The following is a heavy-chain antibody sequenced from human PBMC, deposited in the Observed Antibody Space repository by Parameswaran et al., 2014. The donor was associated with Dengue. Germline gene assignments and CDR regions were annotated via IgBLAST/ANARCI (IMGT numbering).Heavy chain of an antibody. J-gene: IGHJ3*02. Sequence: RWIRQPQEGRSGRFIRSKAYGGTTEYAASVKGRFTISRDDSKSIAYLQMDSLKTEDTAVYYCTRVYDSSGYLDDAFDIWGQGTMVTVSS. D-gene: IGHD3-22*01. V-gene: IGHV3-49*02. CDR2: IRSKAYGGTT. CDR3: TRVYDSSGYLDDAFDI.